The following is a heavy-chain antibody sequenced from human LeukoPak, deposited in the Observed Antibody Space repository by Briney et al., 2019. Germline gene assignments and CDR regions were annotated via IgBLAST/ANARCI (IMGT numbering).Heavy chain of an antibody. J-gene: IGHJ4*02. CDR1: GYTFTSYG. V-gene: IGHV7-4-1*02. Sequence: ASVKVSCKASGYTFTSYGINWVRQAPGQGLEWMGWINTNTGNPTYAQGFTGRFAFSLDTSVSTAYLQISSLKAEDIAVYYCARDRRGSGLVGFYWGQGTLVTVSS. CDR3: ARDRRGSGLVGFY. CDR2: INTNTGNP. D-gene: IGHD1-26*01.